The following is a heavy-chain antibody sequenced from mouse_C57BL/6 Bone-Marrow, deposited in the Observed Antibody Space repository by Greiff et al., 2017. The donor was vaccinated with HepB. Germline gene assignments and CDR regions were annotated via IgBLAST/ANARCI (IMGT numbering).Heavy chain of an antibody. CDR2: INPGSGGT. D-gene: IGHD1-1*01. CDR3: ARSALRVMDY. CDR1: GYAFTNYL. J-gene: IGHJ4*01. V-gene: IGHV1-54*01. Sequence: VQRVESGAELVRPGTSVKVSCKASGYAFTNYLIEWVKQRPGQGLEWIGVINPGSGGTNYNEKFKGKATLTADKSSSTAYMQLSSLTSEDSAVYFCARSALRVMDYWGQGTSVTVSS.